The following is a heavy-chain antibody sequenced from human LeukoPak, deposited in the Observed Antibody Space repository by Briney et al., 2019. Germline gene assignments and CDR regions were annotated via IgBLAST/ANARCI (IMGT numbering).Heavy chain of an antibody. CDR2: TYYRSKWYN. V-gene: IGHV6-1*01. D-gene: IGHD5-18*01. CDR3: ARSRGYNYGADF. Sequence: SQTLSLTCAISGDSVYRNSVSWNWIRQSPSRGLEWLGRTYYRSKWYNDYAVSVESRVTINPDTSKNQFSLQLSSVTPEDTAVYYCARSRGYNYGADFWGQGTLVTVSS. CDR1: GDSVYRNSVS. J-gene: IGHJ4*02.